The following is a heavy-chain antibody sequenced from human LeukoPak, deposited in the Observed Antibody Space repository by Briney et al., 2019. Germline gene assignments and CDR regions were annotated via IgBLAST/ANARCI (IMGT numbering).Heavy chain of an antibody. V-gene: IGHV3-9*01. CDR1: GFTFDDYA. J-gene: IGHJ5*02. CDR3: AKDLFPYCSSTSCYTTFWFDP. Sequence: PGGSLRLSCAASGFTFDDYAMHWARQAPGKGLEWVSGISWNSGSIGYADSVKGRFTISRDNAKNSLYLQMNSLRAEDTALYYCAKDLFPYCSSTSCYTTFWFDPWGQGTLVTVSS. CDR2: ISWNSGSI. D-gene: IGHD2-2*02.